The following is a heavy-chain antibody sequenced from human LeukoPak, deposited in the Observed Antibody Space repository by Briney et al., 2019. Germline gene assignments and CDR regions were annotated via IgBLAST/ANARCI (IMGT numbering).Heavy chain of an antibody. CDR3: ARGTRTGIRKFDY. CDR2: INHSGIT. CDR1: GGSFSGYY. V-gene: IGHV4-34*01. Sequence: SETLSLTCAVYGGSFSGYYWSWIRQPPGKGLEWIGEINHSGITNYNPSLKSRVTISVDTSKNQFSLKLSSVTAADTAVYYCARGTRTGIRKFDYWGQGTLVTVSS. J-gene: IGHJ4*02. D-gene: IGHD1-1*01.